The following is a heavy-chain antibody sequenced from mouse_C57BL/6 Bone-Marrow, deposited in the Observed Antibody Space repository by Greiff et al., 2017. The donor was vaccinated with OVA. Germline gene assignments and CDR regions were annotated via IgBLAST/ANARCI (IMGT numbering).Heavy chain of an antibody. CDR2: IHPNSGST. CDR1: GYTFTSYW. V-gene: IGHV1-64*01. CDR3: AHDYSYYYAMDY. D-gene: IGHD2-4*01. J-gene: IGHJ4*01. Sequence: QVQLQQPGAELVKPGASVKLSCKASGYTFTSYWMHWVKQRPGQGLEWIGMIHPNSGSTNYNEKFKSKATLTVDKSSSTAYMQLSSLTSDDSAVYYCAHDYSYYYAMDYWGQGTSVTVSS.